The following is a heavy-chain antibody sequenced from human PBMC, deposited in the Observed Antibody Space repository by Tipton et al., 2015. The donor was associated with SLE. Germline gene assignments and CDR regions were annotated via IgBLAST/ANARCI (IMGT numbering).Heavy chain of an antibody. CDR2: ISSSGGST. Sequence: SLRLSCVAPGFTFSDYAVSWVRQAPGKGLEWISVISSSGGSTYYADSVKDRFTISRDDSKDTAYLQMNSLKTEDTAVYYCWSYDFWSGLEYRGQGTLVTVSS. D-gene: IGHD3-3*01. V-gene: IGHV3-23*01. CDR3: WSYDFWSGLEY. CDR1: GFTFSDYA. J-gene: IGHJ4*02.